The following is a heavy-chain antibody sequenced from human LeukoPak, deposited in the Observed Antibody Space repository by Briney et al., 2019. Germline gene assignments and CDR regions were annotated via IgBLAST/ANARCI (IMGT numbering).Heavy chain of an antibody. CDR1: GGSISSSNYY. CDR2: IYYSGST. D-gene: IGHD2-15*01. J-gene: IGHJ4*02. Sequence: SETLSLTCTVSGGSISSSNYYWGWIRQPPGKGLEWIGNIYYSGSTYYNPSLKSRVTISVDTSKNQFSLKMSSMTAADTAVYYCARAGWYTLDNWGQGTLVTVSS. V-gene: IGHV4-39*07. CDR3: ARAGWYTLDN.